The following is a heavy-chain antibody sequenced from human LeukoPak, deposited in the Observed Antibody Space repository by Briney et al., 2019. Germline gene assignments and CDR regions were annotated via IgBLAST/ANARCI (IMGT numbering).Heavy chain of an antibody. V-gene: IGHV3-21*01. D-gene: IGHD3/OR15-3a*01. CDR3: AKAGGGLVFDY. CDR1: GFTFNSYS. CDR2: ISSSSRYT. J-gene: IGHJ4*02. Sequence: GGSLRLSCAASGFTFNSYSMNWVRQVQGKGLEWVSSISSSSRYTYYADSVKGRFTISRDDAKTSLYLQMNSLRAEDTAVYYCAKAGGGLVFDYWGQGTLVTVSS.